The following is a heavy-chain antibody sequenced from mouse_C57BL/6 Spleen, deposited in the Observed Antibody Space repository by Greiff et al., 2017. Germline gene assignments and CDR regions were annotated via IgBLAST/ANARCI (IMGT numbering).Heavy chain of an antibody. Sequence: QVQLQQSGPELVKPGASVKISCKASGYAFSSSWMNWVKQRPGQGLWWIGRIYPGDGDTNYNGKFKGKATLTADKSSSTAYMQLSSLPSEDSSVXFCERSGTPFDYWGQGTTVTVSA. D-gene: IGHD3-1*01. V-gene: IGHV1-82*01. CDR2: IYPGDGDT. J-gene: IGHJ2*01. CDR3: ERSGTPFDY. CDR1: GYAFSSSW.